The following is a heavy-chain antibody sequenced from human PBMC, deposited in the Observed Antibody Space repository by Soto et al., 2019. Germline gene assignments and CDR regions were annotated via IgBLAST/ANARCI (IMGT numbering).Heavy chain of an antibody. CDR1: GDSISSFY. Sequence: PSETLSLTCTVSGDSISSFYWSWIRQPPGKGLEWIGYVYSGGTNYNPSLKSRVTISVDTSKSQFSLKLSSVTAADTAVYYCARDRKPSERLGINYRSQGTLVTVSS. CDR2: VYSGGT. V-gene: IGHV4-59*01. J-gene: IGHJ4*02. D-gene: IGHD6-25*01. CDR3: ARDRKPSERLGINY.